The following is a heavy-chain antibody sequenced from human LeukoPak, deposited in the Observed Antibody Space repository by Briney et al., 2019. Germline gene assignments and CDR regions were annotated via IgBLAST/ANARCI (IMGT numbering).Heavy chain of an antibody. CDR3: ATGLGWYYDSSGYVLDY. Sequence: ASVKVSCKVSGYTLTELSMHWVRQAPGKGLEWMAGFDPEDGETIYAQKFQGRVTMTEDTSTDTAYMELSSLRSEDTAVYYCATGLGWYYDSSGYVLDYWGQGTLVTVSS. D-gene: IGHD3-22*01. CDR2: FDPEDGET. CDR1: GYTLTELS. J-gene: IGHJ4*02. V-gene: IGHV1-24*01.